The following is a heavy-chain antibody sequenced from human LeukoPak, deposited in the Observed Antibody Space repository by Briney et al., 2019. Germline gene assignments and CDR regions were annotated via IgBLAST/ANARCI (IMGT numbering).Heavy chain of an antibody. J-gene: IGHJ6*03. Sequence: QPGGSLRLSCAASGFTFSHYAMHWVRQAPGKGLEWVAVISFDGNSEFYADSVKGRFTISRDNSKNTVYLQMKSLRAEDTAVYYCARGLSTFLRNYYYMDVWGKGTTVAVSS. CDR1: GFTFSHYA. CDR2: ISFDGNSE. D-gene: IGHD3-16*01. CDR3: ARGLSTFLRNYYYMDV. V-gene: IGHV3-30*04.